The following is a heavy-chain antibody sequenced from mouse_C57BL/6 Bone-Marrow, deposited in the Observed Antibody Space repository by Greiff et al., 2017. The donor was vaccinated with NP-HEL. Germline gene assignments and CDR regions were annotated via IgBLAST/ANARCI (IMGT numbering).Heavy chain of an antibody. CDR3: TREGLRRNAY. D-gene: IGHD1-1*01. CDR1: GFTFSSYA. CDR2: ISRGGDYI. J-gene: IGHJ3*01. V-gene: IGHV5-9-1*02. Sequence: EVMLVESGEGLVKPGGSLKLSCAASGFTFSSYAMSWVRQTPEKRLEWVAYISRGGDYIYYADTVKGRFTISRDNARNTLDLQMSSLKSEDTAMYYCTREGLRRNAYWGQGTLVTVSA.